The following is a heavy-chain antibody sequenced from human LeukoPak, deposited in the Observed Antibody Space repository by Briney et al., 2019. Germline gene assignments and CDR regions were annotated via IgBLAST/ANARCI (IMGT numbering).Heavy chain of an antibody. V-gene: IGHV5-51*01. J-gene: IGHJ3*02. D-gene: IGHD2-21*01. CDR2: IYPGDSDT. Sequence: GESLKISCKGSGYSFTNYWIGWVRQMPGKGLEWMGIIYPGDSDTRYSPSFQGQVTISADKSISIAYLQWSSLKASDTAMYYCARRVVVNSDAFDIWGQGTMVTVSS. CDR1: GYSFTNYW. CDR3: ARRVVVNSDAFDI.